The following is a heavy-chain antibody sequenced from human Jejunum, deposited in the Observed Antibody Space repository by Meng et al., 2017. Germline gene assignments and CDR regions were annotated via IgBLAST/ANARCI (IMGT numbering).Heavy chain of an antibody. CDR3: ARDFEALNGV. Sequence: QVQLQESGPVLVKPWGTLSLTCAVSGDSISSSYWWSWVRQSPGKGLEWIGEIYHSGTTNYNPSLKSRVTLSVDKSKNQFSLNLSSVTAADTAVYFCARDFEALNGVWGQGTLVTVSS. CDR1: GDSISSSYW. V-gene: IGHV4-4*02. J-gene: IGHJ1*01. CDR2: IYHSGTT. D-gene: IGHD2-8*01.